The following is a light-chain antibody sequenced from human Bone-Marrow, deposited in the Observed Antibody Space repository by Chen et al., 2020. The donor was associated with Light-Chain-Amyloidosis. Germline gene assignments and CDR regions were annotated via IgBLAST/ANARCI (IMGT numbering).Light chain of an antibody. Sequence: SYELTQPPSVSVSPGQTARVTCSGDDLPTKYAYWYQQKPGQAPVLVIHRDTERPSGISERFSGSSSGTTATLTISGVQAEAEADYHGQSADSSGTYEVIFGGGNKLTVL. CDR2: RDT. J-gene: IGLJ2*01. CDR1: DLPTKY. V-gene: IGLV3-25*03. CDR3: QSADSSGTYEVI.